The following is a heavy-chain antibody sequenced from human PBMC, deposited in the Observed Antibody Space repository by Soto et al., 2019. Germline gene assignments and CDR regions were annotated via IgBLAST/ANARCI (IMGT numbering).Heavy chain of an antibody. J-gene: IGHJ4*02. CDR2: IKEDGSQI. CDR1: GLIFSNYW. CDR3: ARGGSDSSWYWRD. D-gene: IGHD6-13*01. Sequence: DVQLVESGGGLVQPGGSLRLSCTASGLIFSNYWMTWVRQAPGKGPEWVANIKEDGSQIDYVDSVKGRFTVSRDNAKXXXXLQXXTXSXEDTAIYYCARGGSDSSWYWRDWGQGALVTVSS. V-gene: IGHV3-7*04.